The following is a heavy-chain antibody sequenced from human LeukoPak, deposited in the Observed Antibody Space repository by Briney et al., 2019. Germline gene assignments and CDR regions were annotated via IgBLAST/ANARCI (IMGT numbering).Heavy chain of an antibody. J-gene: IGHJ6*02. CDR3: AREKVRQSGMDV. CDR2: INPNSGGT. CDR1: GYTFTGYY. Sequence: ASVKVSCKASGYTFTGYYMHWVRQAPGQGLEWMGRINPNSGGTNYAQKFQGRATMTRDTSISTAYMELRRLRSDDTAVYYCAREKVRQSGMDVWGQGTTVTVSS. D-gene: IGHD2-2*01. V-gene: IGHV1-2*06.